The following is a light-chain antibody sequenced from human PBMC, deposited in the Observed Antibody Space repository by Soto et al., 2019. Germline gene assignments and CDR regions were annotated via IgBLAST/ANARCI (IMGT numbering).Light chain of an antibody. Sequence: SYELTQPPSVSVAPGQTARITCGGNRIGSKSVHWFQQKPGQAPVLVVHDDSDRPSGIPERFSGSNSGGTATLTISRVEAGDEADYYCQVWDSSTYVFGTGTKVTVL. CDR1: RIGSKS. CDR3: QVWDSSTYV. CDR2: DDS. V-gene: IGLV3-21*02. J-gene: IGLJ1*01.